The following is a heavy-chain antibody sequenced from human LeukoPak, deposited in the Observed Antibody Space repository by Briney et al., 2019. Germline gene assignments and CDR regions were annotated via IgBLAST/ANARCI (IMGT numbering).Heavy chain of an antibody. CDR2: INPSDGST. Sequence: GASVKVSCKASGYTFTTYYMHWVRQAPGQGLKWMGIINPSDGSTSYAQKFQGRVTMTRDMSTSAVYMELSRLRSDDTAVYYCARARTYDRWAFDIWGQGTMVTVSS. CDR1: GYTFTTYY. J-gene: IGHJ3*02. CDR3: ARARTYDRWAFDI. D-gene: IGHD3-22*01. V-gene: IGHV1-46*01.